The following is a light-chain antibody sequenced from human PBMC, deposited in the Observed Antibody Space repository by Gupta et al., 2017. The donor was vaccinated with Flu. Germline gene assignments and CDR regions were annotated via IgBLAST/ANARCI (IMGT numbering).Light chain of an antibody. CDR2: LNSDGSH. CDR1: SAPSTYA. Sequence: QVVLPPSPSASASLGASVQLPSTLSSAPSTYAIAWPQQQPEKGPRYLMKLNSDGSHNKGDGIPDRFSGSSSGAARYLTISSRQSEDEADYDCQTWGNGIEVFGGGTKLTVL. V-gene: IGLV4-69*01. CDR3: QTWGNGIEV. J-gene: IGLJ2*01.